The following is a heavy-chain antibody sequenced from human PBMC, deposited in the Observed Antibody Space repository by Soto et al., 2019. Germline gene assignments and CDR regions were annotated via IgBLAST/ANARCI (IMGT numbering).Heavy chain of an antibody. D-gene: IGHD2-21*02. CDR3: AKFYGGNSAHTYTIDP. J-gene: IGHJ5*02. V-gene: IGHV3-23*01. Sequence: EVQLLESGGGLVQPGGSLRLSCAASGFTFSTYAMSWVRQAPGKGLEWVSTISGSGGSTHYADSVKGRFTISRDNSKNTLYLQMNSLRAEDTAVYYCAKFYGGNSAHTYTIDPWGHGTLVTVSS. CDR2: ISGSGGST. CDR1: GFTFSTYA.